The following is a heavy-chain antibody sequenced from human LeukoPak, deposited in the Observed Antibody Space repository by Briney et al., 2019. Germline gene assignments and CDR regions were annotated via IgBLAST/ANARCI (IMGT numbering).Heavy chain of an antibody. CDR3: ARDTIAVAGPFDY. CDR2: IIPIFGTA. J-gene: IGHJ4*02. D-gene: IGHD6-19*01. CDR1: GGTFSSYA. V-gene: IGHV1-69*13. Sequence: ASVKVSCKASGGTFSSYAISWVRQAPGQGLEWMGGIIPIFGTANYAQKFQGRVTITADESTSTAYMELSSLRSEDTAVYYCARDTIAVAGPFDYWGQGTLVTVSS.